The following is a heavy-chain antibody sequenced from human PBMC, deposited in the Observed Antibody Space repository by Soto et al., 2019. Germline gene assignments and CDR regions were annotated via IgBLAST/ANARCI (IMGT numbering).Heavy chain of an antibody. J-gene: IGHJ6*02. V-gene: IGHV3-48*03. CDR2: ISSSGSTI. CDR3: ASETNDYGDYYYGMDV. CDR1: GFTFSSYE. D-gene: IGHD4-17*01. Sequence: PGGSLRLSCAASGFTFSSYEMNWVRQAPGKGLEWVSYISSSGSTIYYADSVKGRFTISRDNAKNSLYLQMNSLRAEDTAVYYCASETNDYGDYYYGMDVWGQGTTVTVSS.